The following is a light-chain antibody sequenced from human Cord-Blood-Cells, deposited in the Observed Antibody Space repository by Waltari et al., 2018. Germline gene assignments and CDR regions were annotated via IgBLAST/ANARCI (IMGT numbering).Light chain of an antibody. V-gene: IGKV1-5*03. Sequence: DIQMTQSTSTLSASVGDRVTITCRASQSISSWLAWYQQKPGKAPKLLIYKASSLESGVPSRFSGSGSGTEFTLTISSLQPDDFATYYCQQYNSAWTFGQGTKVEIK. CDR1: QSISSW. CDR3: QQYNSAWT. J-gene: IGKJ1*01. CDR2: KAS.